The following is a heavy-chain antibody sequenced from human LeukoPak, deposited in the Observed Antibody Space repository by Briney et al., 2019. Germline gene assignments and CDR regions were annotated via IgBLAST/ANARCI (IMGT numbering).Heavy chain of an antibody. CDR2: IYPGDSDT. V-gene: IGHV5-51*01. CDR1: GYSFTSYW. D-gene: IGHD3-22*01. CDR3: AYYDTSNYHGMMG. J-gene: IGHJ4*02. Sequence: KAGESLKISCKGSGYSFTSYWIAWVRQMPGKGLEWMGIIYPGDSDTRYSPSFQGQVTISADKFISTAYLQWSSLKASDTAIYYCAYYDTSNYHGMMGWGQGTLVTVSS.